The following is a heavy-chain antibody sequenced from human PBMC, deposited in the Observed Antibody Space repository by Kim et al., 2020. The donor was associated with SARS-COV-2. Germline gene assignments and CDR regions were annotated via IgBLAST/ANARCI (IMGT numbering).Heavy chain of an antibody. Sequence: GGSLRLSCAASGFTFSSYSMNWVRQAPGKGLEWVSSISSSSYKYYADSVTGRFTISRDNAKNSLYLQMNSRRAEDTAVYYCASPNAPIGNWFDPWGQGTLVTVSS. CDR1: GFTFSSYS. V-gene: IGHV3-21*01. CDR2: ISSSSYK. D-gene: IGHD1-1*01. J-gene: IGHJ5*02. CDR3: ASPNAPIGNWFDP.